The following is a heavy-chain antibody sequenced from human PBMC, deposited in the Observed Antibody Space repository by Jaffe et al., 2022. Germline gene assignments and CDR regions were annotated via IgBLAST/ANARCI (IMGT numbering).Heavy chain of an antibody. J-gene: IGHJ4*02. CDR3: AKDQGSPFDY. D-gene: IGHD3-10*01. CDR2: IRYDGSNK. CDR1: GFTFSSYG. Sequence: QVQLVESGGGVVQPGGSLRLSCAASGFTFSSYGMHWVRQAPGKGLEWVAFIRYDGSNKYYADSVKGRFTISRDNSKNTLYLQMNSLRAEDTAVYYCAKDQGSPFDYWGQGTLVTVSS. V-gene: IGHV3-30*02.